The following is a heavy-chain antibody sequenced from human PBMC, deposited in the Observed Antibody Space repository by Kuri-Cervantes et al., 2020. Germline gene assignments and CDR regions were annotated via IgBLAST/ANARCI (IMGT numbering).Heavy chain of an antibody. CDR2: VYYSGST. CDR3: ASGPTILAIDY. CDR1: GGSISGFY. D-gene: IGHD5-24*01. V-gene: IGHV4-59*12. Sequence: SETLSLTCTVSGGSISGFYWSWIRQPPGEGLEWIGYVYYSGSTNYNPSLKSRVTISVDKSKNQFSLKLSSVTAADTAVYYCASGPTILAIDYWGQGTLVTVSS. J-gene: IGHJ4*02.